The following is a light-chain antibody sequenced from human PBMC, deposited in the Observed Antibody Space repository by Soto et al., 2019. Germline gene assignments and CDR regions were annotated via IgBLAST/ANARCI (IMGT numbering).Light chain of an antibody. V-gene: IGKV1-39*01. CDR2: AAS. J-gene: IGKJ4*01. CDR1: QSISKY. Sequence: IQMTQSPSSLSASGGDRVTITCRASQSISKYLNWYQQKPGKAPKLLIYAASSLHSGVPSRFSGSGSGTDFTLTISSLQPEDSATYYCQQSYSAPPLTFGGGTNVEFK. CDR3: QQSYSAPPLT.